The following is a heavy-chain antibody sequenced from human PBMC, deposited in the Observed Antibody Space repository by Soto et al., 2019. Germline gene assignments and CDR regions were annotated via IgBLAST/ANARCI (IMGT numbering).Heavy chain of an antibody. D-gene: IGHD3-10*01. CDR3: ARRWGEGRVDY. CDR1: GGSISSSNW. CDR2: IYHSGST. Sequence: QVQLQESGPGLVKPSGTLSLTCAVSGGSISSSNWWSWVRQPPGKGLERIGEIYHSGSTNYNPSLMSRVTISVDKSRNQFSLKLSSVTAAVTAVYYCARRWGEGRVDYWGQGTLVTVSS. J-gene: IGHJ4*02. V-gene: IGHV4-4*02.